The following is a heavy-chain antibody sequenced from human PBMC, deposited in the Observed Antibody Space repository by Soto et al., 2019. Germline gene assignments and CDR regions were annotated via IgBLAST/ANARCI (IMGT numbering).Heavy chain of an antibody. J-gene: IGHJ5*02. D-gene: IGHD4-4*01. CDR1: GFTFSSAS. CDR2: ISDTGTRT. CDR3: ATSLDIHYKKWFAP. Sequence: ELQILESGGSLVQPGGSLRLSCVAAGFTFSSASMNWVRQAPGKGLEWVSIISDTGTRTHYADSVKGRFTISRDNSKNPLNLNMNSLRAEDTAVYACATSLDIHYKKWFAPWGQGTLVTVSP. V-gene: IGHV3-23*01.